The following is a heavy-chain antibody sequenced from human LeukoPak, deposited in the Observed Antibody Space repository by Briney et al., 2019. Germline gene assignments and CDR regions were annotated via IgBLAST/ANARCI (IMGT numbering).Heavy chain of an antibody. V-gene: IGHV1-69*13. CDR3: ARGGVEIVVVTRSYYYYGMDV. J-gene: IGHJ6*02. CDR2: IIPIFGTA. D-gene: IGHD2-21*02. Sequence: GASAKVSCKASGGTFSSYAISWVRQAPGQGLEWMGGIIPIFGTANYAQKFQGRVTITADESTSTAYMELSSLRSEDTAVYYCARGGVEIVVVTRSYYYYGMDVWGQGTTVTVSS. CDR1: GGTFSSYA.